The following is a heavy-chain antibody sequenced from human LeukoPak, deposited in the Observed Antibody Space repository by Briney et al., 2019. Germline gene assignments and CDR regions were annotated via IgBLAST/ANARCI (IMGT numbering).Heavy chain of an antibody. CDR3: AKDPTMIVVVIPDY. D-gene: IGHD3-22*01. V-gene: IGHV3-23*01. Sequence: GGSLRLSCAASGFTFSSYAMSWVRQAPRKGLEWVSAISGSGGSTYYADSVKGRFTISRDNSKNTLYLQMNSLRAEDTAVYYCAKDPTMIVVVIPDYWGQGTLVTVSS. CDR2: ISGSGGST. J-gene: IGHJ4*02. CDR1: GFTFSSYA.